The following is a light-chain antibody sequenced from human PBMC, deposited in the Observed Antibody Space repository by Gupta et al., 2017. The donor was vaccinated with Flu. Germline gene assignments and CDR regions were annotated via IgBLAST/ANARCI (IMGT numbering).Light chain of an antibody. CDR1: SGSVASNNY. V-gene: IGLV8-61*01. CDR2: DTD. Sequence: TITLTCDGTSGSVASNNYPSWYQQTPGQAPRTLIYDTDRRASGVSDRFSGSVVGKKAVLTITGAQADDESDYFCRRFVEPCTWLFGGGTKLTVL. J-gene: IGLJ3*02. CDR3: RRFVEPCTWL.